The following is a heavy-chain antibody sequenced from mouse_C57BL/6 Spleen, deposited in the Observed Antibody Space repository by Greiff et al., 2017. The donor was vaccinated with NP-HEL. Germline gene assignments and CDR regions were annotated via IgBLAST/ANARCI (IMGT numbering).Heavy chain of an antibody. J-gene: IGHJ3*01. CDR1: GYTFTSYW. Sequence: QVQLQQPGAELVMPGASVKLSCKASGYTFTSYWMHWVKQRPGQGLEWIVEIDPSDSYTNYNQKFKGKSTLTVDKSSSTAYMQLSSLTSEDSAVYYCARSRDSSGYSYWGQGTLVTVSA. V-gene: IGHV1-69*01. CDR3: ARSRDSSGYSY. D-gene: IGHD3-2*02. CDR2: IDPSDSYT.